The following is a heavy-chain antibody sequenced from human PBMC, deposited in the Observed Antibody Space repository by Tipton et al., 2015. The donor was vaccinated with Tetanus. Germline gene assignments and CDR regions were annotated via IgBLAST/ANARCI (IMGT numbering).Heavy chain of an antibody. CDR2: ISSTSSYI. CDR1: GFTFSSYT. Sequence: SLRLSCAVSGFTFSSYTMNWVRQAPGKGLEWVSSISSTSSYIYYADSVKGRFTISRDHAKNTVYLQMNSLRAEDTAVYFCARRSLTNYGLDVWGQGTPVTVSS. V-gene: IGHV3-21*01. D-gene: IGHD1-1*01. CDR3: ARRSLTNYGLDV. J-gene: IGHJ6*02.